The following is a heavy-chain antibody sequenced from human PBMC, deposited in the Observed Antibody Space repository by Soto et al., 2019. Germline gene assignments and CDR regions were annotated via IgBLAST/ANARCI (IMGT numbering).Heavy chain of an antibody. CDR3: AKDPGGYCSGGSCYTPRDYYYYGMDV. CDR2: ISGSGGST. CDR1: DFTFSSYA. V-gene: IGHV3-23*01. Sequence: GSLSLSCAASDFTFSSYAMSWVHQAPRKRLEWVSAISGSGGSTYYADSEKGRFTTSRDNTKNTLYLQMNSLRAEDTAVYYCAKDPGGYCSGGSCYTPRDYYYYGMDVWGQGTTVTVSS. D-gene: IGHD2-15*01. J-gene: IGHJ6*02.